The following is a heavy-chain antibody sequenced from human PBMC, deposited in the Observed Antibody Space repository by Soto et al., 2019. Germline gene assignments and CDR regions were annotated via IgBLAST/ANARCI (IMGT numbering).Heavy chain of an antibody. Sequence: ASVKVSCKASGYTFTSYAISCVRQAPGQVLEWMGWISAYNGNTNYAQKFQGRVTITRDTSASTAYMELSSLRSEDTAVYYCARGGGSWFDPWGQGTLVTV. CDR2: ISAYNGNT. D-gene: IGHD1-26*01. J-gene: IGHJ5*02. CDR1: GYTFTSYA. V-gene: IGHV1-18*04. CDR3: ARGGGSWFDP.